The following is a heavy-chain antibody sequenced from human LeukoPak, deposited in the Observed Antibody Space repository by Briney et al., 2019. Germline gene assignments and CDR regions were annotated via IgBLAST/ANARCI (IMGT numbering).Heavy chain of an antibody. D-gene: IGHD4-23*01. V-gene: IGHV4-59*12. J-gene: IGHJ4*02. Sequence: SETLSLTRTVSGGSISRYYWSWIRQPPGKGLEWVGSIYHSGSTSYNPSLKSRVTISVDTSKNQVSLRLISVTAADTAVYYCARPDTVVINYFDYWGQGTLVTVSS. CDR1: GGSISRYY. CDR2: IYHSGST. CDR3: ARPDTVVINYFDY.